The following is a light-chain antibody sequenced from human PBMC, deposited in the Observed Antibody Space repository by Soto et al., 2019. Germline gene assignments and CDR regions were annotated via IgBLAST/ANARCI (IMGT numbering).Light chain of an antibody. CDR3: QHYGSSPPNT. Sequence: EIVLTQSPGTLSLSPGERATLSCRASQSVVSSYLAWYQQKPGQAPRLLIYGASSRATGIPDRFSGSGSGTDFTLTIIRLDPEDYAVYYCQHYGSSPPNTFGRGTKLEIK. J-gene: IGKJ2*01. V-gene: IGKV3-20*01. CDR1: QSVVSSY. CDR2: GAS.